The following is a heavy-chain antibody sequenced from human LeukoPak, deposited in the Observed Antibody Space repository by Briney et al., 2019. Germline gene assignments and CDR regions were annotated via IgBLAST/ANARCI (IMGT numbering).Heavy chain of an antibody. CDR3: VCLYSGSWYHSDY. J-gene: IGHJ4*02. Sequence: GESLTISCQRSESRFSGYLLGWVRQMPGTGLEWMGMINLANAERRYNASFEGHVTMSVDQSTRTAYMKWFGLRASDTAIYYCVCLYSGSWYHSDYWGQGSLVTVSS. D-gene: IGHD6-13*01. CDR1: ESRFSGYL. CDR2: INLANAER. V-gene: IGHV5-51*01.